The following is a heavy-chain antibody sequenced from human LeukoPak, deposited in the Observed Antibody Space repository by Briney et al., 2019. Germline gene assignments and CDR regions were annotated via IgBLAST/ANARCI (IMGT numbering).Heavy chain of an antibody. V-gene: IGHV3-33*08. J-gene: IGHJ5*02. CDR1: GFTVSNNY. CDR2: IWYDGSNK. D-gene: IGHD1/OR15-1a*01. CDR3: ARDGTQTAGPFDP. Sequence: GGSLRLSCAASGFTVSNNYMSWVRQAPGKGLEWVAFIWYDGSNKYYADSVKGRFTISRDNSKNTLYLQMNSLRVEDTAVYYCARDGTQTAGPFDPWGQGTLVTVSS.